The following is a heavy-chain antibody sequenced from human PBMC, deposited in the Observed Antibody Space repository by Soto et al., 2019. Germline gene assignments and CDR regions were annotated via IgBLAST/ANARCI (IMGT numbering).Heavy chain of an antibody. J-gene: IGHJ6*03. Sequence: EGSLRLSCAASGFTFSSYAMSWVRQAPGKGLEWVSAISGSGGSTYYADSVKGRFTISRDNSKNTLYLQMNSLRAEDTAVYYCAKRPGKEYYYYYYMDVWGKGTTVTVSS. CDR3: AKRPGKEYYYYYYMDV. D-gene: IGHD3-10*01. V-gene: IGHV3-23*01. CDR2: ISGSGGST. CDR1: GFTFSSYA.